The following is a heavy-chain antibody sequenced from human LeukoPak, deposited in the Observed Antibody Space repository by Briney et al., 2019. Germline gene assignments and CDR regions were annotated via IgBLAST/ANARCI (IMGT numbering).Heavy chain of an antibody. J-gene: IGHJ3*02. CDR1: GGSFSGYY. CDR2: INHSGST. D-gene: IGHD5-18*01. CDR3: ARGRGYNAFDI. Sequence: SETLSLTCAVYGGSFSGYYWSWIRQPPGKGLEWIGEINHSGSTNYNPSLKSRVTISVDTSKKQFSLKLSSVTAADTAVYHRARGRGYNAFDIWGQGTMVTVSS. V-gene: IGHV4-34*01.